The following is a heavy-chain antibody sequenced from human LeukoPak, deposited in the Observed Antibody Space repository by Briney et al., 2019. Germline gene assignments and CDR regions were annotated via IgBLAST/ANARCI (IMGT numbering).Heavy chain of an antibody. Sequence: EASVKVSCKASGYTFTDYYLHWVRQAPGQGLEWMGWISAYNGNTNYAQKLQGRVTMTTDTSTSAAYMELRSLRSDDTAVYYCARDGATRDYWGQGTLVTVSS. J-gene: IGHJ4*02. CDR3: ARDGATRDY. CDR2: ISAYNGNT. CDR1: GYTFTDYY. V-gene: IGHV1-18*04. D-gene: IGHD1-26*01.